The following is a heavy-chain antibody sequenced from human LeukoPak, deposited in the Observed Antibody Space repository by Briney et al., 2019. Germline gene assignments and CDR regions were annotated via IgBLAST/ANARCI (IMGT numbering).Heavy chain of an antibody. CDR2: ISYDGSNK. CDR1: GFTFSTYG. V-gene: IGHV3-30*03. D-gene: IGHD3-3*01. CDR3: ARVGYDLDY. Sequence: GGSLRLSCAASGFTFSTYGMHWVRQAPGKGLEWVAVISYDGSNKYYADSVKGRFTVSRDNSKNTLYLQMNSLRAEDTAVYYCARVGYDLDYWGQGTLVTVSS. J-gene: IGHJ4*02.